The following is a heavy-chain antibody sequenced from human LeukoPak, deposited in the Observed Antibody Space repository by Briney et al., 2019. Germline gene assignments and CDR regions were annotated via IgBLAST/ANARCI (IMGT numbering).Heavy chain of an antibody. CDR1: GFTFGRCA. J-gene: IGHJ4*02. V-gene: IGHV3-23*01. Sequence: GGSLRLSCAASGFTFGRCALSWVRQAPGKGLEWVSAISGSGGSTYYADSVKGRFTISRDNSKNTLYLQMNSLRAEDTAVYYCANAFGEFPNDYWGQGTLVTVSS. CDR2: ISGSGGST. D-gene: IGHD3-10*01. CDR3: ANAFGEFPNDY.